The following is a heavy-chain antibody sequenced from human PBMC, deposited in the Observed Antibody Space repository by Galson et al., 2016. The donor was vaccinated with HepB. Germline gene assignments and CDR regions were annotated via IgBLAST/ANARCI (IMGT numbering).Heavy chain of an antibody. V-gene: IGHV1-69*13. CDR3: ARVRDGYNHYYYYGMDV. CDR1: GGTFTSYA. J-gene: IGHJ6*02. Sequence: SVKVSCKASGGTFTSYAISWVRQAPGQGLEWMGGIIPIFGTSNSAQKFQGRVTITADESTSTAYMELSSLRSEDTAVYYCARVRDGYNHYYYYGMDVWGQGTTVTVSS. CDR2: IIPIFGTS. D-gene: IGHD5-24*01.